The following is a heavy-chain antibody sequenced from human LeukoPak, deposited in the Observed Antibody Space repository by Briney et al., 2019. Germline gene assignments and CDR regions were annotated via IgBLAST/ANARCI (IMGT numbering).Heavy chain of an antibody. V-gene: IGHV3-30*02. CDR1: GFTFSSYG. CDR3: AKDGEQLTHAEYFQH. CDR2: IWYDGSNK. J-gene: IGHJ1*01. D-gene: IGHD6-13*01. Sequence: GGPLRLSCVASGFTFSSYGMHWVRQASGKGLEWVALIWYDGSNKYSVDSVKGRFAISRDNSKDTLYLQMNSLRAEDTAVYYCAKDGEQLTHAEYFQHWGQGTLVTVSS.